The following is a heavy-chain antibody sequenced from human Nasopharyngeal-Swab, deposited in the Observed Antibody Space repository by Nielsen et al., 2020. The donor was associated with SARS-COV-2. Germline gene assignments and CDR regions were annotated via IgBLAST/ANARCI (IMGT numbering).Heavy chain of an antibody. V-gene: IGHV3-74*01. CDR2: LYTDGITA. Sequence: GESLKISCVGSGFIFSTYNLNWVRQAPGKGLVWVSRLYTDGITANYADSVKGRFTISRDNANNTVYLQMNSLRAEDTAVYYCTRGCGGDCHGIDYWGRGTLVTVSS. J-gene: IGHJ4*01. CDR1: GFIFSTYN. D-gene: IGHD2-21*02. CDR3: TRGCGGDCHGIDY.